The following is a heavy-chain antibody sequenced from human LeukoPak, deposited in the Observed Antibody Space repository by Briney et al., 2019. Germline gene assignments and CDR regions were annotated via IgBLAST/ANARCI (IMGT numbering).Heavy chain of an antibody. J-gene: IGHJ4*02. CDR2: INDNGYNT. CDR1: GFTLSNYA. CDR3: VRDGRGRTPYDC. D-gene: IGHD2-15*01. V-gene: IGHV3-23*01. Sequence: GGSLRLSCAASGFTLSNYAMSWVRQAPGKGLEWVSTINDNGYNTYYADSVKGRFTISRDISKNTLYLQMNSLRVEDTAIYYCVRDGRGRTPYDCWGQGTLVTVSS.